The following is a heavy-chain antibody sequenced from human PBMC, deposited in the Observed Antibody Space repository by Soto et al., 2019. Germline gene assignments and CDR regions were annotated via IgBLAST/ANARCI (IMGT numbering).Heavy chain of an antibody. CDR1: GFTFSSYA. V-gene: IGHV3-23*01. CDR3: AKVLRITMIVVVTQPNDY. Sequence: GGSLRLSCAASGFTFSSYAMSWVRQAPGKGLEWVSAISGSGGSTYYADSVKGRFTISRDNSKNTLYLQMNSLRAEDTAVYYCAKVLRITMIVVVTQPNDYWGQGTLVTVSS. CDR2: ISGSGGST. J-gene: IGHJ4*02. D-gene: IGHD3-22*01.